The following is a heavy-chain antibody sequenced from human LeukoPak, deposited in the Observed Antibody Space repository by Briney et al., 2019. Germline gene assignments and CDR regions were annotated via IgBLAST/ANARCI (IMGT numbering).Heavy chain of an antibody. J-gene: IGHJ4*02. CDR1: GFTFSSYG. D-gene: IGHD6-6*01. CDR2: IWYDGSNK. CDR3: AKESSSYSKYYFDY. Sequence: GGSLRLSCAASGFTFSSYGMHWVRQAPGKGLEWVAVIWYDGSNKYYADSVKGRFTISRDNSKNTLYLQMNSLRAEDTAVYYCAKESSSYSKYYFDYWGQGTLVTVSS. V-gene: IGHV3-33*06.